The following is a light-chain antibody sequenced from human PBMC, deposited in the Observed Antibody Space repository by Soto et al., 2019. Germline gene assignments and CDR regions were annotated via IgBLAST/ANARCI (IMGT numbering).Light chain of an antibody. Sequence: DIHMTQSPSSLSASVGDRVTVSCRASQRITTYENWYQQKPGEAPKLLITTSGTLQRGVPSRFSGSVSGTDFTLTISTLQPADFSTYFCQQTYSTPYTFGQGTKLEIK. CDR2: TSG. J-gene: IGKJ2*01. CDR1: QRITTY. V-gene: IGKV1-39*01. CDR3: QQTYSTPYT.